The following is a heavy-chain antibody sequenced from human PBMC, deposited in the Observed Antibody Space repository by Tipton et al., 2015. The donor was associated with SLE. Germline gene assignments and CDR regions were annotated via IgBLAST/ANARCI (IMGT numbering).Heavy chain of an antibody. Sequence: TLSLTCAVYGGSFSGYYWSWIRQPPGKGLEWIGEINHSGSTNYNPSLKSRVTISVDTSKNQFSLKLSSVTAADTAVYYCARDGTGVRDFDYWGQGTLVTVSS. J-gene: IGHJ4*02. CDR1: GGSFSGYY. CDR3: ARDGTGVRDFDY. D-gene: IGHD2-8*02. CDR2: INHSGST. V-gene: IGHV4-34*01.